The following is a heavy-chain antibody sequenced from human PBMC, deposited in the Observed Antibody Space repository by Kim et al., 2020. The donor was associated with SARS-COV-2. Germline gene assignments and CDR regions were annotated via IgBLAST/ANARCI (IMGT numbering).Heavy chain of an antibody. Sequence: ASVKVSCKASGYTFTSYDINWGRQATGQGLEWMGWMNPNSGNTGYAQKFKGRVTMTRNTSISTAYMELSSLRSEDKAVYYCARSSITIVRTLFRVIGGMDVWGQGTTGTVSS. D-gene: IGHD3-10*01. J-gene: IGHJ6*02. CDR3: ARSSITIVRTLFRVIGGMDV. V-gene: IGHV1-8*01. CDR1: GYTFTSYD. CDR2: MNPNSGNT.